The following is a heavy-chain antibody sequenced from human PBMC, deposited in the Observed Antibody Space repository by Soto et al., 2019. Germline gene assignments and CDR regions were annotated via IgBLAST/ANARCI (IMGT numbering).Heavy chain of an antibody. CDR2: ISSSSSTI. J-gene: IGHJ4*02. V-gene: IGHV3-48*01. Sequence: EVQLVESGGGLVQPGGSLRLSCAASGFTFSSYSMNWVRQAPGKGLEWVSYISSSSSTIYYADSVKGRFTISRDNAKNSLYLHMHSLRAEDTAVYYCARIGSGRLLTYDYWGQGTLVTVSS. D-gene: IGHD3-10*01. CDR1: GFTFSSYS. CDR3: ARIGSGRLLTYDY.